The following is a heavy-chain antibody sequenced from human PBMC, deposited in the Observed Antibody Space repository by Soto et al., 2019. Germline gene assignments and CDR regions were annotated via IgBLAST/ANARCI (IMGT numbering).Heavy chain of an antibody. Sequence: PGGSLRLSCTASGFTFGDYSMSWVRQAPGKGLEWVGFIRSKAYGGTTEYAASVKGRFAISRDDSKSIAYLQMNSLKTEDTAVYYCTRAATIPDVCGQGTTVTVSS. CDR1: GFTFGDYS. CDR3: TRAATIPDV. J-gene: IGHJ6*02. D-gene: IGHD5-12*01. CDR2: IRSKAYGGTT. V-gene: IGHV3-49*04.